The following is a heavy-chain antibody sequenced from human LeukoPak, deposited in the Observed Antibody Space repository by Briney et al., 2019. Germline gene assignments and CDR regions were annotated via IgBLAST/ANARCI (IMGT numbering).Heavy chain of an antibody. V-gene: IGHV3-30-3*01. D-gene: IGHD1-1*01. CDR3: ARGRGTYLLSDSEY. CDR2: ISYDGSDK. CDR1: GLTSGTIP. Sequence: PGGSWRPSCAASGLTSGTIPFSWVPQPPGRGLEWAPFISYDGSDKYYADSVKGRFTISRDNSKNTLYLQMNSLRVEDTAVYYCARGRGTYLLSDSEYWGQGTLVTVSS. J-gene: IGHJ4*02.